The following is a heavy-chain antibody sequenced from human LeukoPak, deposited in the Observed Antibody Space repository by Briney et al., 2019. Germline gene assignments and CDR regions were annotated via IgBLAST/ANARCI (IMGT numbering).Heavy chain of an antibody. D-gene: IGHD3-16*01. CDR3: AKALGGCFDY. CDR1: GFTFSSYG. V-gene: IGHV3-23*01. Sequence: GGSLRLSCAASGFTFSSYGMSWVRQAPGKGLEWVSVISGSGGSTYYADSVKGRFTISRDNSKNTLYLQMNSLRAEDTAVYYCAKALGGCFDYWGQGTLVTVSS. J-gene: IGHJ4*02. CDR2: ISGSGGST.